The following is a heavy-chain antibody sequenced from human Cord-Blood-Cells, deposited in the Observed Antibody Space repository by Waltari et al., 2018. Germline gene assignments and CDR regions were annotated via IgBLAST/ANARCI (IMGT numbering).Heavy chain of an antibody. J-gene: IGHJ5*02. CDR1: GGSFSGYY. Sequence: QVQLQQWGAGLLKPSETLSLTCAVYGGSFSGYYWSWIRHPPGKGLEWIGEINHSGSTNYNPSLKSRVTISVDTSKNQFSLKLSSVTAADTAVYYCARGHTMVRGVKGSNWFDPWGQGTLVTVSS. CDR2: INHSGST. D-gene: IGHD3-10*01. V-gene: IGHV4-34*01. CDR3: ARGHTMVRGVKGSNWFDP.